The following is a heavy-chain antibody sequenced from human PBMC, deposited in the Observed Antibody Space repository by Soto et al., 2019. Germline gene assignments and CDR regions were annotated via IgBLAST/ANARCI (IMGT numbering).Heavy chain of an antibody. Sequence: GGSLRLSCAASGFTFSDAWMNWVRQAPGKGLEWVSAISGSGGSTYYADSVKGRFTISRDNSKNTLYLQMNSLRAEDTAVYYCAKDTWDYDILTGYSGWFEPWGQGTLVTVSS. CDR1: GFTFSDAW. D-gene: IGHD3-9*01. CDR3: AKDTWDYDILTGYSGWFEP. V-gene: IGHV3-23*01. CDR2: ISGSGGST. J-gene: IGHJ5*02.